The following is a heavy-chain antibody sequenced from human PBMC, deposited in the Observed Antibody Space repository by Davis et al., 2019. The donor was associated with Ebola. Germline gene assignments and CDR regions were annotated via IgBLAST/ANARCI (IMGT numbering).Heavy chain of an antibody. J-gene: IGHJ4*02. D-gene: IGHD2-21*01. CDR2: ISYDGSNK. Sequence: PGGSLRLSCAASGFTFSRYAMHWVRQAPGKGLEWVAVISYDGSNKYYADSVKGRFTISRDNSKNTLYLQMNSLRAEDTAVYYCVCSIGVYWGQGTLVTVSS. V-gene: IGHV3-30-3*01. CDR1: GFTFSRYA. CDR3: VCSIGVY.